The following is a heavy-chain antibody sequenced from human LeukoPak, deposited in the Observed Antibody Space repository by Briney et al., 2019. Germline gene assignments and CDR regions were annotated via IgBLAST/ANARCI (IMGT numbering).Heavy chain of an antibody. CDR2: IYYSGTA. CDR1: GDSISSSSYY. Sequence: PSETLSLTCTVSGDSISSSSYYWGWIRQPPGKGLEWIGNIYYSGTAYYNPSLKSRVTISVDTSKNQFSLRLSSVTAADTAVYYCARLNGRGSGNFDYWGQGTLVTVSS. J-gene: IGHJ4*02. V-gene: IGHV4-39*01. D-gene: IGHD6-25*01. CDR3: ARLNGRGSGNFDY.